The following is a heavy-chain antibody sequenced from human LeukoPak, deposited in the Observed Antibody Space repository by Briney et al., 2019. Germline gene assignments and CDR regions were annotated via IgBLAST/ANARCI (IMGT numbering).Heavy chain of an antibody. Sequence: GGSLRLSCAASGFTFSTYWMHWVRQAPGKGLVWVSRINSDGTRTTYADFVQGRFTVSRDNAKNTLYLQMHSLRVEDTAMYYCARGLRDRYGMDVWGQGTTVTVSS. V-gene: IGHV3-74*01. J-gene: IGHJ6*02. CDR2: INSDGTRT. CDR3: ARGLRDRYGMDV. CDR1: GFTFSTYW.